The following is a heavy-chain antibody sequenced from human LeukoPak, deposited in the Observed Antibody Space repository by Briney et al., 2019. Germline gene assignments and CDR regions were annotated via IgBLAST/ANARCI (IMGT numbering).Heavy chain of an antibody. D-gene: IGHD5-24*01. CDR1: GFTFSSYD. CDR2: IGTAGDT. CDR3: ARVLRDGYNYDAFDI. J-gene: IGHJ3*02. V-gene: IGHV3-13*01. Sequence: HPGGSLRLSCAASGFTFSSYDMHWVRQATGKGLEWVSAIGTAGDTYYPGSVKGRFTISRENAKNSLYLQMNSLRAGDTAVYYCARVLRDGYNYDAFDIWGQGTMVTVSS.